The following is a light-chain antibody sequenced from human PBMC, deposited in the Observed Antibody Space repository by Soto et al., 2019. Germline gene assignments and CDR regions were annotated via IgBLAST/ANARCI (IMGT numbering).Light chain of an antibody. CDR3: SSYRTSNTYV. J-gene: IGLJ1*01. CDR1: SSDIGGYNY. V-gene: IGLV2-14*01. Sequence: QSVLTQPASVSGSPGQPITISCTGTSSDIGGYNYVSWYQQHPGKAPKLIIYEVTNRPSGVSHRFSGSKSGNTAFLTISGLQAEDETDYHCSSYRTSNTYVFGTGTKVTVL. CDR2: EVT.